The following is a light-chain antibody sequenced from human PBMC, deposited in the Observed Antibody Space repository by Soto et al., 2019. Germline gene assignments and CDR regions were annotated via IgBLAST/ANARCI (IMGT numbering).Light chain of an antibody. Sequence: DIQMTQSPSSLSASVGDRVTITCQASQDISNYLNWYQQKPGKAPKLLTYDASNLETGVPSRFSGSGSGTDFTFTIRSLQPENIATYYCQQYDNLRLTCGGGTKVESK. V-gene: IGKV1-33*01. CDR1: QDISNY. CDR3: QQYDNLRLT. J-gene: IGKJ4*01. CDR2: DAS.